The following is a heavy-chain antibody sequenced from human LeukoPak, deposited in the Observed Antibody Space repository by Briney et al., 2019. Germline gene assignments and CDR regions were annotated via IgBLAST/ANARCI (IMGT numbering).Heavy chain of an antibody. D-gene: IGHD2-2*01. V-gene: IGHV3-9*01. CDR1: GFTFDDYG. CDR3: AKDRVQVGYYYGMDV. J-gene: IGHJ6*02. CDR2: ISWNGGSI. Sequence: GRSLRLSCAASGFTFDDYGMHWVRQAPGKGLEWVSRISWNGGSIGYADSVKGRFTISRDNAKNSLYLQMNSLRPEDTALYYWAKDRVQVGYYYGMDVWGQGTTVTVSS.